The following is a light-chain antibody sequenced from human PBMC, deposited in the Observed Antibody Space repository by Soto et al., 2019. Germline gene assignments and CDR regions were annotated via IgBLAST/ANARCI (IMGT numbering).Light chain of an antibody. CDR3: QQYYSYPWT. Sequence: DIQMTQSPFTLSASVGDRVTITCRASQSISNRLAWHQQKPGKAPKVLIYDASSLKSGVPSRFSGSGSGTEFTLTISSLQPDDFATYYCQQYYSYPWTFAQGTKVDI. V-gene: IGKV1-5*01. J-gene: IGKJ1*01. CDR2: DAS. CDR1: QSISNR.